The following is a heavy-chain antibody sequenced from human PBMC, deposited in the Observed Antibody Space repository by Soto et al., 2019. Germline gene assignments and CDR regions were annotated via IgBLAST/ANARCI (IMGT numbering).Heavy chain of an antibody. CDR3: AKDADIVVVPDAIGSWFDP. V-gene: IGHV3-23*01. CDR2: ISGSGGST. J-gene: IGHJ5*02. CDR1: GFTFSSYA. D-gene: IGHD2-2*01. Sequence: PGGSLRLSCAASGFTFSSYAMSWVRQAPGKGLEWVSAISGSGGSTYYADSVKGRFTISRDNSKNTLYLQMNSLRAEDTAVYYCAKDADIVVVPDAIGSWFDPWGQGTLVTVSS.